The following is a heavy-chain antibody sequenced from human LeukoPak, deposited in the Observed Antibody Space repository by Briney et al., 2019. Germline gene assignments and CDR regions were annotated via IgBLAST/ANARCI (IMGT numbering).Heavy chain of an antibody. CDR1: GGSISSSSYY. CDR2: IYYSGST. CDR3: AHIKMATISYAYFDY. Sequence: SETVSLPCTVSGGSISSSSYYWGWIRQPPGKGLEWIGSIYYSGSTYYNPSLNSRVTISVDTSKNQFSLKLSSVTAADTAVYYCAHIKMATISYAYFDYWGQGTLVTVSS. D-gene: IGHD5-24*01. J-gene: IGHJ4*02. V-gene: IGHV4-39*01.